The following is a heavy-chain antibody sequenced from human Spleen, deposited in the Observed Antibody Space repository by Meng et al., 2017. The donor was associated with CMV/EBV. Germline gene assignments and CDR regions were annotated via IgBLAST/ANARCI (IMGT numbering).Heavy chain of an antibody. V-gene: IGHV1-2*02. J-gene: IGHJ4*02. D-gene: IGHD2-2*01. CDR2: INPNSGGT. CDR3: ARDITRYCSSTSCSDY. Sequence: ASVKVSCKASGYNFTGYYMHWVRQAPGQGLEWMGWINPNSGGTNYAQKFQGRVTMTRDTSISTAYMELSRLRSDDTAVYYCARDITRYCSSTSCSDYWGQGTLVTVSS. CDR1: GYNFTGYY.